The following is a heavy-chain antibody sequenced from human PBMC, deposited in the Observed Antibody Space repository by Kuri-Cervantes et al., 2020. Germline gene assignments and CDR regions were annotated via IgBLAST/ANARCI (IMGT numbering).Heavy chain of an antibody. CDR2: IIPILGTA. J-gene: IGHJ6*03. CDR3: ARSYDSSGYYFYYYYYMDV. D-gene: IGHD3-22*01. V-gene: IGHV1-69*05. Sequence: SVKVSCKASGGTFNTYGINWVRQAPGQGLEWMGGIIPILGTANYAQKFQARVTITTDEFTSTAYMILSSLTSEDTAVYYCARSYDSSGYYFYYYYYMDVWGKGTTVTVSS. CDR1: GGTFNTYG.